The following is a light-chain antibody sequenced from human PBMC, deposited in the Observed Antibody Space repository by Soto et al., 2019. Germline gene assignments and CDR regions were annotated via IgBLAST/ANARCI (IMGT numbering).Light chain of an antibody. CDR2: DAS. Sequence: GDRVTITCRARQGIGSALAWYQQAPGKPPKLLIFDASTLENGVPSRFSGGGSGTEFTLTISSLQPEDFATYYCLLFNTYPQAFGGGTKVEIK. V-gene: IGKV1-13*02. J-gene: IGKJ4*01. CDR3: LLFNTYPQA. CDR1: QGIGSA.